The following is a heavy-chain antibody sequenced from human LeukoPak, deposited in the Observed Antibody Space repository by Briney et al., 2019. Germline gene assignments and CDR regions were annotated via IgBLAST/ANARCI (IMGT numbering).Heavy chain of an antibody. CDR1: GFTFSSYS. CDR2: ISSSSSYI. D-gene: IGHD2-15*01. CDR3: ANGRFSGGSCHDY. Sequence: GGSLRLSCAASGFTFSSYSMNWVRQAPGKGLEWVSSISSSSSYIYYADSVKGRFTISRDNAKNSLYLQMNSLRAEDTAVYYCANGRFSGGSCHDYWGQGTPVTVSS. J-gene: IGHJ4*02. V-gene: IGHV3-21*01.